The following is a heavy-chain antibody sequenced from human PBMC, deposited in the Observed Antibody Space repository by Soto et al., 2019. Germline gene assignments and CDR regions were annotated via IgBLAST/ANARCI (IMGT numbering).Heavy chain of an antibody. J-gene: IGHJ6*02. V-gene: IGHV1-69*12. Sequence: QAQLVQSGAEVKKPGSSVRVSCKAPGGDFDNYALSWVRRAPGQGLEWMGGIIPNFGSANYAPKFQGRVTITANEYMRTVFMEFSRVRSEDTAIDYCAGRTGAQSGYYVHVYKVTGAMDVWGQGTTVTVS. CDR1: GGDFDNYA. CDR3: AGRTGAQSGYYVHVYKVTGAMDV. CDR2: IIPNFGSA. D-gene: IGHD3-3*01.